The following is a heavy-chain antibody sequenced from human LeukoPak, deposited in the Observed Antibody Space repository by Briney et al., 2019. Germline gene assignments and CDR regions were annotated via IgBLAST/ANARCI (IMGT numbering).Heavy chain of an antibody. D-gene: IGHD1-26*01. J-gene: IGHJ4*02. CDR2: ISYDGSNK. Sequence: GGSLRLSCAASGFTFSNYAMHWIRQAPGEGLEWVAIISYDGSNKYYVDSVKGRFTISRDNSKNTLYLQMNSLRAEDAAVYYCASPGLSGSFYHYFDYWGQGTLVTVSS. CDR1: GFTFSNYA. V-gene: IGHV3-30-3*01. CDR3: ASPGLSGSFYHYFDY.